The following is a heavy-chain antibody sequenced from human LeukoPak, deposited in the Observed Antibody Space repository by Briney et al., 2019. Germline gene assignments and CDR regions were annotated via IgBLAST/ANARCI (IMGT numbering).Heavy chain of an antibody. CDR2: ISGSGGST. V-gene: IGHV3-23*01. D-gene: IGHD3-3*01. Sequence: GGSLRLSCAASGFTFSSYAMSWVRQAPGKGLEWVSAISGSGGSTYYADSVKGRFTISRDNSKNTLYLQMNSLRAEDTAVYYCAKNTYYDFWSGPDAAFDYRGQGTLVTVSS. CDR1: GFTFSSYA. CDR3: AKNTYYDFWSGPDAAFDY. J-gene: IGHJ4*02.